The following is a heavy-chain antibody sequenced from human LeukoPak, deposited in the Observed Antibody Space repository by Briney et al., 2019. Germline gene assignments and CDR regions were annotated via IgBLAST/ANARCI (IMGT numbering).Heavy chain of an antibody. CDR3: ARGRVSSSSWSSTYYYYFYIDV. V-gene: IGHV1-18*01. CDR1: GYTFTSYG. Sequence: ASVKVSCKASGYTFTSYGISWVRQAPGQGLEWMGWISAYNGNTNYAQKLQGRVTMTTDTSTSTAYMELRSLRSDDTAVYFCARGRVSSSSWSSTYYYYFYIDVWGKGTTVTVSS. CDR2: ISAYNGNT. J-gene: IGHJ6*03. D-gene: IGHD6-13*01.